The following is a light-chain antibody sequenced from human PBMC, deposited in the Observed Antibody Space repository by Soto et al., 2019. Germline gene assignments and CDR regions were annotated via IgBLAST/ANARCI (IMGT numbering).Light chain of an antibody. CDR2: EVN. J-gene: IGLJ1*01. CDR1: SSDVGGYNY. CDR3: SSYAGSNTPYV. V-gene: IGLV2-8*01. Sequence: STLTQPPSASGSPGRSVTISCTGTSSDVGGYNYVSWYQHHPGNAPKLMIYEVNKRTSGVPDRFSGSKSGNTASLTVSGLQAEDEADYYCSSYAGSNTPYVFGTGTKVTVL.